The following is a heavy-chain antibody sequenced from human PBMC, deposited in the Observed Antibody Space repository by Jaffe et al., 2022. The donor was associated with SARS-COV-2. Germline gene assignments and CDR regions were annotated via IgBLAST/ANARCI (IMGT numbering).Heavy chain of an antibody. J-gene: IGHJ6*02. Sequence: EVQLVQSGAEVKKPGESLNISCKSSGYSFTSYWIGWVRQMPGKGLELMGIIYPGDSDTRYSPSFQGQVTISADKSSNIAYLQWSSLKASDTAMYFCARYYDFWSASADVWGQGTTVTVSS. CDR1: GYSFTSYW. D-gene: IGHD3-3*01. CDR2: IYPGDSDT. CDR3: ARYYDFWSASADV. V-gene: IGHV5-51*01.